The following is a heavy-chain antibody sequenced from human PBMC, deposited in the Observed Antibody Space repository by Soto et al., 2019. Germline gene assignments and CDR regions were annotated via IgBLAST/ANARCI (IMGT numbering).Heavy chain of an antibody. V-gene: IGHV1-69*13. CDR2: IIPIFGTA. Sequence: SVKVSCKASGGTFSSYAISWVRQAPGRGLEWMGGIIPIFGTANYAQKFQGRVTITADESTSTAYMELSSLRSEDTAVYYCATTSGSCSGGSCYQVDYWGQGTLVTVSS. CDR1: GGTFSSYA. CDR3: ATTSGSCSGGSCYQVDY. D-gene: IGHD2-15*01. J-gene: IGHJ4*02.